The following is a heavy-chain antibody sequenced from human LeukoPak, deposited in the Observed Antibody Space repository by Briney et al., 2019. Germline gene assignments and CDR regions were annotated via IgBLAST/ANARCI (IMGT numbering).Heavy chain of an antibody. CDR3: ARHRTVDIVVMPATDGLDAFDV. CDR2: IYPGDSDT. V-gene: IGHV5-51*01. Sequence: GESLKISCKASGYIFTNYWFGWVRQMPGKGLEWMGIIYPGDSDTRYSPSFQGQVTISADKSVNTAYLQWRSLKASDTAIYYCARHRTVDIVVMPATDGLDAFDVWGQGTMVTVSS. J-gene: IGHJ3*01. CDR1: GYIFTNYW. D-gene: IGHD2-2*03.